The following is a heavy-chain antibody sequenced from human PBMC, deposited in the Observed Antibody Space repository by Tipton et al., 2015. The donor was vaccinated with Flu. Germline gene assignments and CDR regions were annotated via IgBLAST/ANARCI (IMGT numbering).Heavy chain of an antibody. CDR3: ARGPRDTSGSPLWY. Sequence: QLVQSGAEVKKPGASVKVSCKASGYTFTSYGITWVRQAPGQGLEWMGWISAYNGNTNYAQKFQGRVTMTTDTSTTTAYMELRSLRSDDTAVFYCARGPRDTSGSPLWYWGQEALVTVSS. V-gene: IGHV1-18*01. CDR2: ISAYNGNT. D-gene: IGHD6-19*01. J-gene: IGHJ4*02. CDR1: GYTFTSYG.